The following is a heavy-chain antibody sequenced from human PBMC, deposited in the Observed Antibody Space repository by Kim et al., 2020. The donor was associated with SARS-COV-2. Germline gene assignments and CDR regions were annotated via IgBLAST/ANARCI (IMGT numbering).Heavy chain of an antibody. V-gene: IGHV3-21*01. CDR3: ASEIVATTQGVY. D-gene: IGHD5-12*01. J-gene: IGHJ4*02. Sequence: YADSVKGRFTIPRDNATNSLYLQMNSLRAEDTAVYYCASEIVATTQGVYRGQGTLVTVSS.